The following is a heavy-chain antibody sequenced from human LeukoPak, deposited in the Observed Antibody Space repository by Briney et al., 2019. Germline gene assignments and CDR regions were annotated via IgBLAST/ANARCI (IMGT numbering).Heavy chain of an antibody. CDR2: IRVSGGAT. Sequence: PGGSLRLSCAPSGFTFSINDMSWVRQAPGGGLEWVSAIRVSGGATYYADSVKGRFNISRDKNKNTLYLQMNSLRAEDTGVYYCAKGGWLEYWGQGTLVTVSS. V-gene: IGHV3-23*01. D-gene: IGHD6-19*01. CDR1: GFTFSIND. CDR3: AKGGWLEY. J-gene: IGHJ4*02.